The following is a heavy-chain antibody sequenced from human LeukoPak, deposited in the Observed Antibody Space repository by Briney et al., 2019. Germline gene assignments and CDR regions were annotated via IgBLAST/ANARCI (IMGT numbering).Heavy chain of an antibody. Sequence: GGSLRLSCAASGFTFDDYAMHWVRQAPGKGLEWVSGISWNSGSIGYADSVKGRFTISRDNAKNSPYLQMNSLRAEDTALYYCAKDARRYFDWLFEVWGQGTLVTVSS. CDR1: GFTFDDYA. CDR2: ISWNSGSI. CDR3: AKDARRYFDWLFEV. D-gene: IGHD3-9*01. V-gene: IGHV3-9*01. J-gene: IGHJ4*02.